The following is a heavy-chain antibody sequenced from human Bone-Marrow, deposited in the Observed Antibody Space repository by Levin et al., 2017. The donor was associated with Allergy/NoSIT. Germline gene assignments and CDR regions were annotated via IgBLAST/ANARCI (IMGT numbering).Heavy chain of an antibody. CDR3: AKYSSSSPSF. J-gene: IGHJ4*02. CDR1: GFIFSSSW. Sequence: ETLSLTCAASGFIFSSSWMSWVRQAPGKGLEWVANIRQDGSDKNYVDSVKGRFTISRDNAKNSLYLQMNSLRVEDTAVYFCAKYSSSSPSFWCQGTLVTVSS. D-gene: IGHD6-6*01. V-gene: IGHV3-7*01. CDR2: IRQDGSDK.